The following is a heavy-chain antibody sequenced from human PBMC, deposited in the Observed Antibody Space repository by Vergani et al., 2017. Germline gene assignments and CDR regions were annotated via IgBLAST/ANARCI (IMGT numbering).Heavy chain of an antibody. D-gene: IGHD6-13*01. CDR3: ATLIAAAGKPEYFQH. CDR2: ISSSSSYT. CDR1: GFTFSDYY. Sequence: VQLVESGGGLVQPGGSLRLSCAASGFTFSDYYMSWIRQAPGKGLEWVSYISSSSSYTNYADSVKGRFTISRDNAKNSLYLQMNSLRAEDTAVYYCATLIAAAGKPEYFQHWGQGTLVTVSS. V-gene: IGHV3-11*06. J-gene: IGHJ1*01.